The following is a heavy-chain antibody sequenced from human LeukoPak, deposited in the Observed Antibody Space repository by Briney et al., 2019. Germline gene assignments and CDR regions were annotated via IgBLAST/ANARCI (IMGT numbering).Heavy chain of an antibody. CDR2: IRYDEKIK. CDR1: GFSFSTYG. J-gene: IGHJ6*03. D-gene: IGHD5-12*01. Sequence: GGSLRLSCAASGFSFSTYGMHWVRQAPGKGLEWVSFIRYDEKIKYYGDSVEGRFAISRENSKNMLYLQMNSLRAEDTAVYYCARDEIGVTTRGNYYSYMDVWGKGTTVTVSS. CDR3: ARDEIGVTTRGNYYSYMDV. V-gene: IGHV3-30*02.